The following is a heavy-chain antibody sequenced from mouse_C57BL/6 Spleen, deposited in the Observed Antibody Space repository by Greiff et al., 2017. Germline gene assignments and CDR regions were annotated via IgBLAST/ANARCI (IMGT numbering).Heavy chain of an antibody. CDR2: ILPGSGCT. CDR1: GYTFTGYW. D-gene: IGHD2-5*01. CDR3: ARYEYSNYVGWFAY. J-gene: IGHJ3*01. V-gene: IGHV1-9*01. Sequence: QVQLKQSGAELMKPGASVKLSCKATGYTFTGYWIDWVNQRPGHGLEWIGDILPGSGCTNYNEKFKGKATFTADTSSNTAYMQLSSLTTEDSAIYYCARYEYSNYVGWFAYWGQGTLVTVSA.